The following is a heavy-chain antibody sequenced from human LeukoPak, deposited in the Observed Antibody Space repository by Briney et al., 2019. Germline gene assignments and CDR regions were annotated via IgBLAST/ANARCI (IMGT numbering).Heavy chain of an antibody. V-gene: IGHV4-34*01. Sequence: SETLSLTCAVYGGSFSGYYWSWIRQPPGKGLEWIGEINHSGSTNYNPSLKSRVTISVDTSKNQFSLKLSSVTAADTAVYYCARHALRITMIVVVIQYYFDYWGQGTLVTVSS. CDR2: INHSGST. CDR1: GGSFSGYY. J-gene: IGHJ4*02. D-gene: IGHD3-22*01. CDR3: ARHALRITMIVVVIQYYFDY.